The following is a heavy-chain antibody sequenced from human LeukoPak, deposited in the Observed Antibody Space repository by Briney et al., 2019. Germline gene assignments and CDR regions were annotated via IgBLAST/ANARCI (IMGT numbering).Heavy chain of an antibody. D-gene: IGHD4-17*01. CDR1: GFTVSSNY. CDR3: ARAPNYGDYGGQ. J-gene: IGHJ4*02. V-gene: IGHV3-53*01. CDR2: IHGGGTT. Sequence: GGSLRLSCAASGFTVSSNYMIWVRQAPGKGLEWVSLIHGGGTTYYADSVKGRFTISSDSSKNTVYLEMNSLRAEDTAVYHCARAPNYGDYGGQWGRGTLVTVSS.